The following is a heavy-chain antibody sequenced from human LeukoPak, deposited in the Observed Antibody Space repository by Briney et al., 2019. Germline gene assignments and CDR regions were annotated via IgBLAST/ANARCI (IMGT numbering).Heavy chain of an antibody. CDR3: ARGRMATFGAPVWYFDY. CDR1: GCSISSGDYY. Sequence: TSETLSLTCTDSGCSISSGDYYWSWIRQPPGKGLEWIGYIYYSGSTYYNPSLKSRVTISVDTSKTQFSLKLSSVTADDTAVYYCARGRMATFGAPVWYFDYWGQGTLVTVSS. D-gene: IGHD3-3*01. J-gene: IGHJ4*02. CDR2: IYYSGST. V-gene: IGHV4-30-4*01.